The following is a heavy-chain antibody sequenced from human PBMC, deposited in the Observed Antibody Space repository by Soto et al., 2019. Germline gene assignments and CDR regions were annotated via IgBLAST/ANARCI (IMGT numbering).Heavy chain of an antibody. CDR2: ISSSSSYI. CDR3: VRLRGYSGYDDY. V-gene: IGHV3-21*01. Sequence: EVQLVESGGGLVKPGGSLRLSCAASGFTFSSYSMNWVRQAPGKGLEWVSSISSSSSYIYYADSVKGRFTISRDNAKNSLYLQMNSLRAEDTAVYYCVRLRGYSGYDDYWGQGTLVTVSS. D-gene: IGHD5-12*01. CDR1: GFTFSSYS. J-gene: IGHJ4*02.